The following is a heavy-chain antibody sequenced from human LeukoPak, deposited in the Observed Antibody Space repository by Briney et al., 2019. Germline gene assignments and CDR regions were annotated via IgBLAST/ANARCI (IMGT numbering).Heavy chain of an antibody. CDR2: ISSSSSYI. CDR3: ARKGRSVAALDY. V-gene: IGHV3-21*01. D-gene: IGHD6-19*01. Sequence: GGSLRLSCAASGFTFSSYSMNWVRQAPGKGLEWVSSISSSSSYIYYADSVKGRFTTSRDNAKNSLYLQMNSLRAEDTAVYYCARKGRSVAALDYWGQGTLVTVSS. CDR1: GFTFSSYS. J-gene: IGHJ4*02.